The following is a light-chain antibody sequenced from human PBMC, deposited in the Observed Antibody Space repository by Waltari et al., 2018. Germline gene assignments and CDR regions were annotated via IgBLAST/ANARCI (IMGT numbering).Light chain of an antibody. CDR1: SSDDGGYNY. CDR3: SSFTSSSTPYV. Sequence: QSALTQPASVSGSPGQSITISCTGTSSDDGGYNYVSWYQQHPGKAPKLIIYDVSNRPSGVSNRFSGSKSGNTASLTISGLQAEDETDYYCSSFTSSSTPYVFGTGTKVTVL. CDR2: DVS. J-gene: IGLJ1*01. V-gene: IGLV2-14*03.